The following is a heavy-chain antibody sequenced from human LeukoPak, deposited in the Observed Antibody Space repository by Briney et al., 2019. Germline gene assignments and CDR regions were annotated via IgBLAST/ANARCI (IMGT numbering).Heavy chain of an antibody. Sequence: GGSLRLSCVASGFTYSHNGMHWVRQAPGKGLEWVAFIQYDGNTIFYADSVKGRFTISRDNSKNTLYLQMNSLRTDDTAVYYCASPSPGIAAAGTLWFDPWGQGTLVTVSS. V-gene: IGHV3-30*02. J-gene: IGHJ5*02. D-gene: IGHD6-13*01. CDR2: IQYDGNTI. CDR1: GFTYSHNG. CDR3: ASPSPGIAAAGTLWFDP.